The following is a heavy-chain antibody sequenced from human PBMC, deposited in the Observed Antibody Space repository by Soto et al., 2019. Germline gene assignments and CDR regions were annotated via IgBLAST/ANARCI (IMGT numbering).Heavy chain of an antibody. J-gene: IGHJ4*02. Sequence: QVQLQESGPGLVKPSQTLSLTCTVSGGSISSGGYYWSWIRQYPGKGLEWIGYIYYRGSTYYNPSLKSRVTISVDTSKNQFSLKLSSVTAADTAVYYCAKSSTSANYFDYWGQGTLVTVSS. D-gene: IGHD2-2*01. CDR2: IYYRGST. CDR1: GGSISSGGYY. V-gene: IGHV4-31*03. CDR3: AKSSTSANYFDY.